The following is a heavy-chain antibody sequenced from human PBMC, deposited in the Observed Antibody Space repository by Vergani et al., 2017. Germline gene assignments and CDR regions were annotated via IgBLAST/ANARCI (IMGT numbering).Heavy chain of an antibody. CDR2: IRYDGSNK. D-gene: IGHD3-10*01. CDR1: GFSFSSFG. Sequence: QVQLVESGGGVVQPGGSLILSCAASGFSFSSFGMHWVRQAPGKGLEWVTYIRYDGSNKYYADSVKGRFTISRDNSKNTVYLQMNSLRTGDTAVYYCAKDGLAYGSGSWYYWGRGTLVTVSS. J-gene: IGHJ4*02. CDR3: AKDGLAYGSGSWYY. V-gene: IGHV3-30*02.